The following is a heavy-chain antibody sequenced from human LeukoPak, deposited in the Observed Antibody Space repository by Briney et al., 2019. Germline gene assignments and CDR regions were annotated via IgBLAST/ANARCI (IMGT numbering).Heavy chain of an antibody. D-gene: IGHD6-13*01. Sequence: SETLSLTCTVSGSSISNYYWSWIRQPPGKGLEWIGYIYYSGSANHNPSLKSRVTISVDTSKNQFSLKLSSVTAADTAVYYCARVTATTGIRYFDYWGQETLVTVSS. CDR2: IYYSGSA. V-gene: IGHV4-59*01. J-gene: IGHJ4*02. CDR1: GSSISNYY. CDR3: ARVTATTGIRYFDY.